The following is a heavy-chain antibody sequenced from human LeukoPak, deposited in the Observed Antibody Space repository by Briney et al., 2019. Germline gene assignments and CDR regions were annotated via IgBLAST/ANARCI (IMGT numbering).Heavy chain of an antibody. D-gene: IGHD3-10*01. CDR2: IQYSGST. J-gene: IGHJ6*02. Sequence: SETLSLTCNVSGGSISSSNYYWGWIRQPPGKGLEYIGDIQYSGSTHYSPTLKSRVTISVDTSKNQFSLRLSSVTAADTAVYYCALYGSATYYGMDVWGQGTTVTVSS. V-gene: IGHV4-39*01. CDR3: ALYGSATYYGMDV. CDR1: GGSISSSNYY.